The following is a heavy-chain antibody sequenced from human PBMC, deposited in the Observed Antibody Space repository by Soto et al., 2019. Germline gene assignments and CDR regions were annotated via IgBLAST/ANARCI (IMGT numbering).Heavy chain of an antibody. J-gene: IGHJ4*02. CDR3: ARDEHF. CDR2: ISIYNGNT. V-gene: IGHV1-18*04. CDR1: GYTFTSHG. Sequence: VQLVQSGGEVRMPGASVKVSCKASGYTFTSHGFTWVRQAPGQGLEWMGWISIYNGNTHYAQKFQGRLTLTIDTSTSTAYMDLSSLKSEDTAVYYCARDEHFWGQGTLVTVSS. D-gene: IGHD6-6*01.